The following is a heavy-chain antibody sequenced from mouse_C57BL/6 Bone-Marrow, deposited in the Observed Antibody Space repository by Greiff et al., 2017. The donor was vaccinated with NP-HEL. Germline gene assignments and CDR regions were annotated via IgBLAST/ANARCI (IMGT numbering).Heavy chain of an antibody. V-gene: IGHV14-4*01. CDR3: TTRSYYDYEGGAWFAY. CDR1: GFNIKDDY. J-gene: IGHJ3*01. CDR2: IDPENGDT. D-gene: IGHD2-4*01. Sequence: EVQLQQSGAELVRPGASVKLSCTASGFNIKDDYMHWVKQRPEQGLEWIGWIDPENGDTEYASKFQGKATITADTSSNTAYLQLSSLTSEDTAVYYCTTRSYYDYEGGAWFAYWGQGTLVTVSA.